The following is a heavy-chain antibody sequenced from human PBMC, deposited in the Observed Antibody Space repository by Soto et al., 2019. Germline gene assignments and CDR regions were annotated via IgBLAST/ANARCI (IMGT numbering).Heavy chain of an antibody. J-gene: IGHJ4*02. CDR3: AREPKFYYYDSSGPDY. D-gene: IGHD3-22*01. Sequence: SETLSLTCTVSGGSISSGDYYWSWIRQPPGKGLEWIGYIYYSGSTYYNPSLKSRVTISVDTSKNQFSLKLSSVTAADTAVYYCAREPKFYYYDSSGPDYGGQGTLVTVSS. CDR2: IYYSGST. V-gene: IGHV4-30-4*01. CDR1: GGSISSGDYY.